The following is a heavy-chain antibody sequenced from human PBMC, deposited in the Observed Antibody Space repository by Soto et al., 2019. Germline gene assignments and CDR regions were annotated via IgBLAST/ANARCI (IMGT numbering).Heavy chain of an antibody. CDR1: GGSFSGYY. V-gene: IGHV4-34*01. J-gene: IGHJ6*02. CDR3: ASLRGSYDYYGMDV. D-gene: IGHD1-26*01. Sequence: SETLSLTCAVYGGSFSGYYWSWIRQPPGKGLEWIGEINHSGSTNYNPSLKSRVTISVDTSKNQFSLKLSSVTAADTAVYYCASLRGSYDYYGMDVWGQGTTVTVSS. CDR2: INHSGST.